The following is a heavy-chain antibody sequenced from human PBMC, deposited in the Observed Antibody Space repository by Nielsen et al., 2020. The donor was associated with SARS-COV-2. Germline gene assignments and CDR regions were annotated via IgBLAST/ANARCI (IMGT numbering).Heavy chain of an antibody. D-gene: IGHD3-3*01. V-gene: IGHV3-64*01. CDR1: GFTFSSYA. J-gene: IGHJ5*02. CDR2: ISSNGGST. CDR3: AKPRAYYDFWSGYYTWFDP. Sequence: GGSLRLSCAASGFTFSSYAMHWVRQAPGKGLEYVSAISSNGGSTYYANSVKGRFTISRDNSKNTLYLQMNSLRAEDTAVYYCAKPRAYYDFWSGYYTWFDPWGQGTLVTVSS.